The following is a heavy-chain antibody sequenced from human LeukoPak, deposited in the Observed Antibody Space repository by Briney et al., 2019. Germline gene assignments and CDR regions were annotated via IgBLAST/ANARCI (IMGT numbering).Heavy chain of an antibody. CDR2: IYYSGST. CDR3: ARESIGSGGYFDY. V-gene: IGHV4-59*01. Sequence: KRLEWIGHIYYSGSTNYNPSLKSRVTISVDTSKNQFSLKLSSVTAADTAVYYCARESIGSGGYFDYWGQGTLVTVSS. D-gene: IGHD6-25*01. J-gene: IGHJ4*02.